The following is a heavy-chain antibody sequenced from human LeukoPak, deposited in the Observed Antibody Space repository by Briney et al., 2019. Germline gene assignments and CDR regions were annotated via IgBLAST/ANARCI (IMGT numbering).Heavy chain of an antibody. D-gene: IGHD2-8*01. CDR2: IYYSGST. V-gene: IGHV4-39*01. CDR3: ARHLYPYYYYYIDV. J-gene: IGHJ6*03. CDR1: GGSISSSSYY. Sequence: PSETLSLTCTVSGGSISSSSYYWGWIRQPPGKGLEWIGSIYYSGSTYYNPSLKSRVTISVDTSKNQFSLKLSSVTAADTSVYYSARHLYPYYYYYIDVWGKGTTVTVSS.